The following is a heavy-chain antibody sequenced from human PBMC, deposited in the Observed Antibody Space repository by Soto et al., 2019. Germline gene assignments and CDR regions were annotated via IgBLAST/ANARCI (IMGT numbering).Heavy chain of an antibody. Sequence: ASVKVSCKASGYTFTSYGISWVRQAPGQGLEWMGWISAYNGNTNYAQKLQGRVTMTTDTSTSTAYMELRSLRSDDTAVYYCARGDKGVFVGAGRYFDYWGQGTLVTVSS. J-gene: IGHJ4*02. D-gene: IGHD1-26*01. CDR1: GYTFTSYG. CDR3: ARGDKGVFVGAGRYFDY. V-gene: IGHV1-18*01. CDR2: ISAYNGNT.